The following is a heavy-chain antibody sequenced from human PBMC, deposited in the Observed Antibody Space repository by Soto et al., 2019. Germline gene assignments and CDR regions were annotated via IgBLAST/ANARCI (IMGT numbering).Heavy chain of an antibody. CDR2: IQLGRSYI. CDR3: ARWRWEQSELDY. CDR1: GFTFSNYR. D-gene: IGHD1-1*01. V-gene: IGHV3-7*01. J-gene: IGHJ4*02. Sequence: EVQLVESGGGVVQPGGSLRLSCAASGFTFSNYRMSWVRQAPGKGLEWVANIQLGRSYIEYADSVKGRFTISRDDAKNSLYLEMNSLRVEETGVYYCARWRWEQSELDYWGQGTLVTVSS.